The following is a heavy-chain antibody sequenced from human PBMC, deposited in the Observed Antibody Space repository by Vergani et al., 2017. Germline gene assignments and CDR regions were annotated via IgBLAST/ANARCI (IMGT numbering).Heavy chain of an antibody. V-gene: IGHV3-11*06. CDR3: ARKYCSSTSCYGLCFDY. Sequence: QVQLVESGGGLVKPGGSLRLPCAASGFTFSDYYMSWIRQAPGKGLEWVSYISSSSSYTNYADAVKARFTIPRDNDKNSLYLQMNSLRAEDTAVYYCARKYCSSTSCYGLCFDYWGQGTLVTVSS. J-gene: IGHJ4*02. CDR1: GFTFSDYY. D-gene: IGHD2-2*01. CDR2: ISSSSSYT.